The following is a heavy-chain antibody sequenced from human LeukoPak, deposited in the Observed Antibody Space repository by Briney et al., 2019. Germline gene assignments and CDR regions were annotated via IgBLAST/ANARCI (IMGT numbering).Heavy chain of an antibody. CDR3: ARGGLGSWTFDS. V-gene: IGHV3-48*04. Sequence: GGSLRLSCAASGFILSSYGMNWVRQAPGKGLEWVSYISGSGSTIYYADSVKGRFTMSRDNAKYSLHLQMDRLRAEDTAVYSCARGGLGSWTFDSWGQGTLVTVSS. J-gene: IGHJ4*02. CDR1: GFILSSYG. D-gene: IGHD1-26*01. CDR2: ISGSGSTI.